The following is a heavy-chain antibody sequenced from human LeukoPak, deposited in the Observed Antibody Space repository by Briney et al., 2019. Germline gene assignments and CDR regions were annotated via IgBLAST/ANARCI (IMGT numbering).Heavy chain of an antibody. CDR3: ARFVYGDYEDY. V-gene: IGHV1-18*04. D-gene: IGHD4-17*01. CDR1: GYTFTSYG. CDR2: ISAYNGNT. Sequence: ASVKVTCKASGYTFTSYGISWVRQAPGQGLEWMGWISAYNGNTNYAQKLQGRGTKTTDTSTSTAYMELRSLRSDDTAVYYCARFVYGDYEDYWGQGTLVTVSS. J-gene: IGHJ4*02.